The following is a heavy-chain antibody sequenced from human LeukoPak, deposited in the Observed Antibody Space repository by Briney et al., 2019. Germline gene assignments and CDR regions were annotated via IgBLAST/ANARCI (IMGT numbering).Heavy chain of an antibody. CDR2: ISGSGDST. CDR1: GFTFSSYA. CDR3: AKGDSGYESFDY. V-gene: IGHV3-23*01. J-gene: IGHJ4*02. D-gene: IGHD5-12*01. Sequence: GGSLRLSCAASGFTFSSYAMTWFRQAPGKGLEWVSVISGSGDSTYYADSVKGRFTISRDNSKNTLSLQMNSLRAEDTAVYYCAKGDSGYESFDYWGQGTLVTVSS.